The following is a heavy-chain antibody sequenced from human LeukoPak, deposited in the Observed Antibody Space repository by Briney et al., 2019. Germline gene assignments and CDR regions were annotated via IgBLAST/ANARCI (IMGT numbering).Heavy chain of an antibody. CDR3: AKVVGSYYDSSGYYYFDY. CDR2: VSYDGNLQ. Sequence: GRSLRLSCAASGFIFSSYGMHWVRQAPGKGLEWVAAVSYDGNLQHYADAVKGRFTVSRDNSKNSLYLQMNSLRAEDTAVYYCAKVVGSYYDSSGYYYFDYWGQGTLVTVSS. CDR1: GFIFSSYG. V-gene: IGHV3-30*18. D-gene: IGHD3-22*01. J-gene: IGHJ4*02.